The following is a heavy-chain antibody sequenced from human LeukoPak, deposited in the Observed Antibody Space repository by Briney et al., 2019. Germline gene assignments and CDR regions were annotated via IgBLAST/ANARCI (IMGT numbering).Heavy chain of an antibody. CDR1: GGSISSNSYY. CDR3: ARTRYYYNSRSYGAPYYFDY. Sequence: SETLSLTCAVSGGSISSNSYYWGWIRQPPGKGLEWIGSIYYSGSTYYNPSLKSRVTISVDTSKNQFPLKLSSVTAADTAVYYCARTRYYYNSRSYGAPYYFDYWGQGTLVTVSS. D-gene: IGHD3-10*01. CDR2: IYYSGST. V-gene: IGHV4-39*01. J-gene: IGHJ4*02.